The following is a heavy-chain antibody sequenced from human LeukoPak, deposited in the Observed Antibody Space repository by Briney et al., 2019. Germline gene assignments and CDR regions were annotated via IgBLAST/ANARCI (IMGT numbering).Heavy chain of an antibody. Sequence: WASVKVSCKASGYTFTSYDINWVRQASGQGLEWMGWMNPNSGNTGYAQKSQGRVTVTRSTSISTAYMELSSLRSEDTAVYYCARGLRKVRGVIITPPFDYWGQGTLVTVSS. D-gene: IGHD3-10*01. V-gene: IGHV1-8*01. CDR1: GYTFTSYD. J-gene: IGHJ4*02. CDR3: ARGLRKVRGVIITPPFDY. CDR2: MNPNSGNT.